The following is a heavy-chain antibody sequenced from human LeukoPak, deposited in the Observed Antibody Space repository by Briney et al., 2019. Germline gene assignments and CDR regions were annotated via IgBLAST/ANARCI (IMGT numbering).Heavy chain of an antibody. CDR2: VTPNSGDT. Sequence: ASVRVSCKASGYTFSDYYIHWVRQAPGQGLVWMGRVTPNSGDTAYAQKFQGRVTMTRDTSLSTAYMELSSLRSDDTAVYYCARDCTSTSCRSGLWGQGTLLTVSS. D-gene: IGHD2-2*01. CDR3: ARDCTSTSCRSGL. J-gene: IGHJ4*02. V-gene: IGHV1-2*06. CDR1: GYTFSDYY.